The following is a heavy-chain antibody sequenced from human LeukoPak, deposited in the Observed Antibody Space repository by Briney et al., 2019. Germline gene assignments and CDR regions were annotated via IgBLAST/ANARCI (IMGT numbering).Heavy chain of an antibody. V-gene: IGHV3-23*01. CDR1: GFTFSSYA. Sequence: GGSLRLSCAPSGFTFSSYAMSWVRQAPGKGLEWVSAISGNGVSTYYADSVKGRFTISRDNSKNTMYLQMNSLRAEDTAVFYCAKGSQKIDYWGQGTLVTVSS. J-gene: IGHJ4*02. CDR2: ISGNGVST. CDR3: AKGSQKIDY.